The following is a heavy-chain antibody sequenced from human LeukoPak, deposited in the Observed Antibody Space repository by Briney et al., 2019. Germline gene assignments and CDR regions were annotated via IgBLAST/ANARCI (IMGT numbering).Heavy chain of an antibody. J-gene: IGHJ4*02. Sequence: GGSLRLSCAASGFTFSSYAMHWVRQAPGKGLEWVAVISYDGSNKYYADSVKGRFTISRDNSKNTLYLQMNSLRAEDTAVYYCAREADFTVQKPGALDYWGQGTLVTVSS. CDR1: GFTFSSYA. D-gene: IGHD4-11*01. V-gene: IGHV3-30-3*01. CDR2: ISYDGSNK. CDR3: AREADFTVQKPGALDY.